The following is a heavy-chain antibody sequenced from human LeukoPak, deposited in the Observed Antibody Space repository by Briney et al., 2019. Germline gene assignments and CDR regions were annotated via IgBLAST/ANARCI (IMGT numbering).Heavy chain of an antibody. CDR2: INPNSGGT. J-gene: IGHJ6*02. CDR1: GYTFTGYY. D-gene: IGHD2-2*01. V-gene: IGHV1-2*06. CDR3: ARKGTLYCSSTSCDPGLMDA. Sequence: ASVKVSCKASGYTFTGYYMHWVRQAPGQGLEWMGRINPNSGGTNYAQKFQGRVTMTRDTSTSTAYMELRSLRSDDTAVYYCARKGTLYCSSTSCDPGLMDAWGQGTTVTVSS.